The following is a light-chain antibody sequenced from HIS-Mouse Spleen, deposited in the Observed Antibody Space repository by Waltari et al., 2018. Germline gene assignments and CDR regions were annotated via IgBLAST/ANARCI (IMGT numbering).Light chain of an antibody. J-gene: IGLJ1*01. Sequence: QSALTQPASVSGSPGQSITISCPRTSSDVGSYNLFSWYQQHPGKAPKLMIYEGSKRPSGVSNRFSGSKSGNTASLTISGLQAEDEADYYCCSYAGSSTYVFGTGTKVTVL. CDR2: EGS. CDR1: SSDVGSYNL. CDR3: CSYAGSSTYV. V-gene: IGLV2-23*01.